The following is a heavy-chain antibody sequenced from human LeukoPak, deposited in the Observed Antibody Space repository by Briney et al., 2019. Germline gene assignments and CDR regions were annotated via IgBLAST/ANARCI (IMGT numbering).Heavy chain of an antibody. CDR1: GGSISSYY. J-gene: IGHJ4*02. CDR2: IYYSGST. D-gene: IGHD1-26*01. Sequence: SETLSLTCTVSGGSISSYYWSWIRQPPGQGLEWIGYIYYSGSTNYNPSLKTRVTISVDTSKNQFSLKLSSVTAADTAVYYCARGEAGAIDPFDYWGQGTLVTVSS. V-gene: IGHV4-59*01. CDR3: ARGEAGAIDPFDY.